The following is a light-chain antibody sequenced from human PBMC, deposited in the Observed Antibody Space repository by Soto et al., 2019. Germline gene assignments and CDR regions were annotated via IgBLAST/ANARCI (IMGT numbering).Light chain of an antibody. Sequence: EIVMTQSPATLSVSPGERATLSCRASQSVYSTLAWYQQKPGQAPRLLIYGASTRATGIPARFSGTGSATEFPLTISSLQSEDSAVYYCQQYNKWPLTFGGGTKVEIK. CDR3: QQYNKWPLT. CDR1: QSVYST. J-gene: IGKJ4*01. CDR2: GAS. V-gene: IGKV3-15*01.